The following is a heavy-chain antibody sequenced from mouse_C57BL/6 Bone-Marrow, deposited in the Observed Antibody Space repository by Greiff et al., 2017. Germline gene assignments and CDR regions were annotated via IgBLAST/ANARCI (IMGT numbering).Heavy chain of an antibody. Sequence: ESGPGLVKPSQSLYLTCSVTGYSIPSGYYWNWIRQFPGNKLEWMGYISYDGSNNYNPSLKNRISITRDTSKNQFFLKLNSVTTEYTATYYCARGGLPYAMDYWGQGTSVTVSS. V-gene: IGHV3-6*01. CDR1: GYSIPSGYY. D-gene: IGHD2-2*01. CDR2: ISYDGSN. CDR3: ARGGLPYAMDY. J-gene: IGHJ4*01.